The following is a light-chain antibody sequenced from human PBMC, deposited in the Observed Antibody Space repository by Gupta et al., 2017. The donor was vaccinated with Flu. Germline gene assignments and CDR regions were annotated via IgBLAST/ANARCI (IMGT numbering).Light chain of an antibody. V-gene: IGLV1-51*02. Sequence: RVTISCSGSSSNIGNNYVSWYQHLPGTGPKLLIYENNKRPSGIPDRFSGSRADTSATLVITGLQTGEEADDYCEPCDSSLSAWVFGGGTKLTVL. CDR2: ENN. J-gene: IGLJ3*02. CDR1: SSNIGNNY. CDR3: EPCDSSLSAWV.